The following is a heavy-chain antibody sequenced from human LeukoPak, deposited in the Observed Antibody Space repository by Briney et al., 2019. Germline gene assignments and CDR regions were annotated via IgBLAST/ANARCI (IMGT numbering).Heavy chain of an antibody. CDR2: ISSSGSGT. J-gene: IGHJ4*02. V-gene: IGHV3-23*01. CDR1: GFTFTSYA. D-gene: IGHD3-10*01. Sequence: GGSLRLSCAASGFTFTSYAMSWVRQAPAKGLEWVSTISSSGSGTYYADSVKGRFTISRDNSKNTLYLQMNSLRAEDTAVYSCAKAHRGFVEHFDYWGQGTLVTVSS. CDR3: AKAHRGFVEHFDY.